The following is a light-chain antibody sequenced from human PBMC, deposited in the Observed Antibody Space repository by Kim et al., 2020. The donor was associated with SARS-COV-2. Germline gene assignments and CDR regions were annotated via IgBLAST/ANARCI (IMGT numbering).Light chain of an antibody. Sequence: EIVLTQSPGTLSLSPGERATLSCRASQSVNIDYLAWYQQKPGQAPRLLIYGASSRATGITDRFSGGGSGTDFTLTIARLEPEDFAVYYCQQYGGSRNFGQGTKLEI. CDR2: GAS. V-gene: IGKV3-20*01. CDR3: QQYGGSRN. CDR1: QSVNIDY. J-gene: IGKJ2*01.